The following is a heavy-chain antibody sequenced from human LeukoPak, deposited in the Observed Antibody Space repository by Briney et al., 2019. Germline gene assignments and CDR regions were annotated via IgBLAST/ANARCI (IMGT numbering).Heavy chain of an antibody. V-gene: IGHV3-53*01. D-gene: IGHD6-19*01. J-gene: IGHJ3*01. CDR3: AREENSGSGWYSAFDV. CDR1: GFTVTSSF. CDR2: IYSTGST. Sequence: GGSLRLSCAASGFTVTSSFMSWVRQAPGKGLEWVSVIYSTGSTYYTDSVKGRFTISRDNSTNTLYLQMNSLRAEDTAVYYCAREENSGSGWYSAFDVWGQGTVVTVSS.